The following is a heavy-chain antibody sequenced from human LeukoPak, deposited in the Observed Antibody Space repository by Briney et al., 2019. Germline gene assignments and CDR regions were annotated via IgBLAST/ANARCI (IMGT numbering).Heavy chain of an antibody. CDR1: GFTFSNYN. V-gene: IGHV3-48*02. CDR2: ISSNSGNT. CDR3: TTAGEYNYGTMTY. J-gene: IGHJ4*02. Sequence: PGGSLRLACTASGFTFSNYNINWVRQAPGKGLEWVSYISSNSGNTYYADSVKGRFTISRDNAKNSLYLQMNSLRDEDTAVYYCTTAGEYNYGTMTYWGRGTLVTVSS. D-gene: IGHD5-18*01.